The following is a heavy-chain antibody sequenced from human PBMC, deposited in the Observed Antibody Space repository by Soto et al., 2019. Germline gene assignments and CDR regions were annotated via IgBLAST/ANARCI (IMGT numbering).Heavy chain of an antibody. CDR2: VNDSGST. V-gene: IGHV4-34*01. D-gene: IGHD4-17*01. Sequence: QVRLQQWGAGLVKPSETLSLSCAVYGESFSGYYWSWIRQPQGKELEWIGEVNDSGSTNYNPSLKSRVIISVDTSKNQFSLKVSSVTAADTAVYYCARPLTSVTTSLAYWGQGTLVTVSS. J-gene: IGHJ4*02. CDR3: ARPLTSVTTSLAY. CDR1: GESFSGYY.